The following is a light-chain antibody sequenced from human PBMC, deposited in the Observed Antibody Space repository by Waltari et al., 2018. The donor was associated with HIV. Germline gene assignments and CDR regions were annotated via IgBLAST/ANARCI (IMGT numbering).Light chain of an antibody. CDR1: SSNIGSNY. Sequence: PGQRVTISCSGSSSNIGSNYVYWYQQLPGTAPKLLIYRNNQRPSGVPDRFSGSKSGTSASLAISGLRSEDEADYYCAVWGDSLSSYVFGTGTEVTVL. V-gene: IGLV1-47*01. J-gene: IGLJ1*01. CDR3: AVWGDSLSSYV. CDR2: RNN.